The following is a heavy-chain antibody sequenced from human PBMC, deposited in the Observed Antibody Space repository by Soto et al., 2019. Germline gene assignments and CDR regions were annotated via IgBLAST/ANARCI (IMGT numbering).Heavy chain of an antibody. D-gene: IGHD4-17*01. CDR2: IYYSGST. Sequence: QVQLQESGPGLVKPSETLSLTCTVSGGSISRYYWSWIRQPPGKGLEWIGYIYYSGSTNYNPSLKSRVTISVDTSKHQFPLELSAVTAADTAVYYCARDWGTVTARGSWFDPWGKGTLVTVSS. CDR3: ARDWGTVTARGSWFDP. J-gene: IGHJ5*02. CDR1: GGSISRYY. V-gene: IGHV4-59*01.